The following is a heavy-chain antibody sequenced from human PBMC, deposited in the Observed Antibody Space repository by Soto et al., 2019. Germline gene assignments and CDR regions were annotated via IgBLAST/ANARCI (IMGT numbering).Heavy chain of an antibody. CDR2: IYSSAST. D-gene: IGHD3-3*01. Sequence: LSLTCTVSGGSINSSGYSWSCLRQHPGKGLEWIGYIYSSASTYYTPSLKSRVTISVDTSKNQFSLKLSSVTAADTAVYYCAGFITMYYYYMDVWGKGTTVTVSS. V-gene: IGHV4-31*03. CDR1: GGSINSSGYS. J-gene: IGHJ6*03. CDR3: AGFITMYYYYMDV.